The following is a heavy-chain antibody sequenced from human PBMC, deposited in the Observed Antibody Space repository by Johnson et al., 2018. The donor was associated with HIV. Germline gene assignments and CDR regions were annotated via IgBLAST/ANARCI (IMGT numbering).Heavy chain of an antibody. Sequence: QVQLVESGGGVVQPGRSLRLSCAASGFTFSSYGMHWVRQAPGKGLEWVAVIWYDGSNKYYADSVKGRFTISRDNSKNTLYLQINSLRAEDTDVYYCAKEARRDYYSLSSGAFDIWGQGTMVTVSS. J-gene: IGHJ3*02. CDR2: IWYDGSNK. CDR1: GFTFSSYG. D-gene: IGHD3-10*01. CDR3: AKEARRDYYSLSSGAFDI. V-gene: IGHV3-33*06.